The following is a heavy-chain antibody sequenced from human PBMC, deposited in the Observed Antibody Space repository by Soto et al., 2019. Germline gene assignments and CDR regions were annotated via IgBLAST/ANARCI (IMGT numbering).Heavy chain of an antibody. J-gene: IGHJ4*02. CDR1: GYSFAVYW. CDR3: ARQIYDSDTGPNFQYYFDS. D-gene: IGHD3-22*01. V-gene: IGHV5-10-1*01. Sequence: GESLKISCKGSGYSFAVYWITWVRQKPGKGLEWMGRIDPSDSQTYYSPSFRGHVTISVTKSITTVFLQSSSLRASDTAMYYCARQIYDSDTGPNFQYYFDSWGQGTPVTVS. CDR2: IDPSDSQT.